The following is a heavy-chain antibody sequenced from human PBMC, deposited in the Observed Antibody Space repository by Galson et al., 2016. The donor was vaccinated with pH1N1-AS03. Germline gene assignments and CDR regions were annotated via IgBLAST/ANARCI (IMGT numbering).Heavy chain of an antibody. CDR2: INTDSGVT. J-gene: IGHJ6*02. V-gene: IGHV1-2*04. CDR3: ARDPRGPCKRANCATTYYFGMDV. Sequence: SVKVSCKASGYIFTGFYVHWVRQAPGQGLEWMGWINTDSGVTNYAQKFEAWVTMTRDTSVSTAYMELYGLKSDDTAVYYCARDPRGPCKRANCATTYYFGMDVWGQGTTVIVSS. CDR1: GYIFTGFY. D-gene: IGHD2/OR15-2a*01.